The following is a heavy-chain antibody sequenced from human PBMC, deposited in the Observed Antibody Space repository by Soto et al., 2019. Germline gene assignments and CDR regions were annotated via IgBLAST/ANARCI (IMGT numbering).Heavy chain of an antibody. D-gene: IGHD2-15*01. V-gene: IGHV3-73*01. Sequence: GGSLRLSCAASGFTFSGSAMHWVRQASGKGLEWVGRIRSKANSYATAYAASVKGRFTISRDDSKNTAYLQMNSLKTEDTAVYYCTRHPDSVVVVAAYNWFDPWGQGTLVTVSS. J-gene: IGHJ5*02. CDR1: GFTFSGSA. CDR2: IRSKANSYAT. CDR3: TRHPDSVVVVAAYNWFDP.